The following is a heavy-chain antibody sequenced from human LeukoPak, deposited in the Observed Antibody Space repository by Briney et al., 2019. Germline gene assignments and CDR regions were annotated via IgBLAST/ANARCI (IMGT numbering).Heavy chain of an antibody. CDR1: GGSFSGYY. V-gene: IGHV4-34*01. J-gene: IGHJ4*02. Sequence: SETLSLTCAVYGGSFSGYYWSWIRQPPGKGLEWIGEINHSGSANYNPSLKSRVTISVDTSKNQFSLKLSSVTAADTAAYYCACRDYSNYDDYWGQGTLVTVSS. CDR2: INHSGSA. D-gene: IGHD4-4*01. CDR3: ACRDYSNYDDY.